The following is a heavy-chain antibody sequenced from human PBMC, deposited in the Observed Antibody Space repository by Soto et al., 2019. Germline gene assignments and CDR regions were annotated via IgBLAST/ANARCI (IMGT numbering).Heavy chain of an antibody. J-gene: IGHJ6*03. CDR1: GFTFSSYG. CDR3: ARGPYYDFWSGYYQGYYYYYMDV. Sequence: LRLSCAASGFTFSSYGMHWVRQAPGKGLEWVAVIWYDGSNKYYADSVKGRFTISRDNSKNTLYLQMNSLRAEDTAVYYCARGPYYDFWSGYYQGYYYYYMDVWGKGTTVTVSS. D-gene: IGHD3-3*01. V-gene: IGHV3-33*01. CDR2: IWYDGSNK.